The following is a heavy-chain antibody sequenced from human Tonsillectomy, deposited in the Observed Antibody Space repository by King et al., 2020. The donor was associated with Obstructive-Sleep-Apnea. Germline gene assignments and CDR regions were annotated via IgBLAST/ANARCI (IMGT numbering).Heavy chain of an antibody. J-gene: IGHJ4*02. CDR1: GGSISSSNW. CDR3: ARGDPYDSSGYTSPLFDY. CDR2: IYHSGST. D-gene: IGHD3-22*01. Sequence: VQLQESGPGLVKPSGTLSLTCAVSGGSISSSNWWSWVRQPPGKGLEWIGEIYHSGSTNYNPSLKSRVTISLYKSKNQFSLKLSAVTAADTAVYYCARGDPYDSSGYTSPLFDYWGQGTLVTVSS. V-gene: IGHV4-4*02.